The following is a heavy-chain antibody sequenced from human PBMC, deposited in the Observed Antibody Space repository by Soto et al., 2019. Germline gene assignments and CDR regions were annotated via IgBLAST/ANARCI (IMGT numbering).Heavy chain of an antibody. D-gene: IGHD3-22*01. CDR1: GFTFSSYA. J-gene: IGHJ4*02. Sequence: GGSLRLSCAASGFTFSSYAMHWVRQAPGKGLEWVAVISYDGSNKYYADSVKGRFTISRDNSKNTLYLQMNSLRAEDTAVYYCARGLLGYYGPFDYWGQGTLVTVSS. V-gene: IGHV3-30-3*01. CDR2: ISYDGSNK. CDR3: ARGLLGYYGPFDY.